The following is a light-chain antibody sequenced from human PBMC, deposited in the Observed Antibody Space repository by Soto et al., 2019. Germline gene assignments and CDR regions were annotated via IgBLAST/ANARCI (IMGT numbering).Light chain of an antibody. Sequence: QSVLTQPPSVSGAPGQSVTISCTGTSCNIGGGYDVYWYQQHPGTVPKLVIYESYNRPSGVPDRFSGSKSGTSASLAITGLPAQDEADYYYQAYDYSLGVTVVFGGGTKLTVL. J-gene: IGLJ2*01. CDR1: SCNIGGGYD. V-gene: IGLV1-40*01. CDR3: QAYDYSLGVTVV. CDR2: ESY.